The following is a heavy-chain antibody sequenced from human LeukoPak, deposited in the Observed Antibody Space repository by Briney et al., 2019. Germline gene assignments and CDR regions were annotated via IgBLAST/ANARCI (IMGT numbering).Heavy chain of an antibody. CDR1: GLNFSNYA. CDR2: ISFDGGEK. Sequence: GRSLRLSCLASGLNFSNYAIHWVRQAPGKGLEWVAVISFDGGEKYYADSVKGRFTISRDNSKNTLFLQVNSLRPEDTAVYYCARGSEDTAMVTSGAFDIWGQGTMVTVSS. J-gene: IGHJ3*02. V-gene: IGHV3-30-3*01. CDR3: ARGSEDTAMVTSGAFDI. D-gene: IGHD5-18*01.